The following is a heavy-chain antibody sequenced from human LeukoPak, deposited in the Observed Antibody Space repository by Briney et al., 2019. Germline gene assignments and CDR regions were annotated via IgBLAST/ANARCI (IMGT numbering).Heavy chain of an antibody. CDR2: IYYSGST. CDR3: ARVSGTSYDAFDI. J-gene: IGHJ3*02. Sequence: SETLSLTCTVSGGSISSYYWRWVRQPPGKGLEWIGYIYYSGSTNYNPSLKSGVTISVDTSKNQFSLRRSCGAAADTAVYYCARVSGTSYDAFDIWGQGTIVTVSS. CDR1: GGSISSYY. V-gene: IGHV4-59*01. D-gene: IGHD1-7*01.